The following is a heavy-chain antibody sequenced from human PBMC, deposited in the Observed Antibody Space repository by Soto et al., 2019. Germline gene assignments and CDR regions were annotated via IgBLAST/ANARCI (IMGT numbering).Heavy chain of an antibody. D-gene: IGHD3-10*01. V-gene: IGHV3-23*01. CDR2: ISGSGGST. J-gene: IGHJ4*02. Sequence: GGSLRLSCAASGFTFSSYAMSWVRQAPGKGLEWVSAISGSGGSTYYADSVKGRFTISRDNSKNTLYLQMNSLRAEDTAVYYCAKSRRFSPYLKHSAASYYFDYWGQGTLVTVSS. CDR3: AKSRRFSPYLKHSAASYYFDY. CDR1: GFTFSSYA.